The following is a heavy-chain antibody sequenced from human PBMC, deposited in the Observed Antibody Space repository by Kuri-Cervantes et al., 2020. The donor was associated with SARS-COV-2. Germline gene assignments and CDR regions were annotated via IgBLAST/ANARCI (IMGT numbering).Heavy chain of an antibody. Sequence: SETLSLTCTVSGDSITNYYLTWIRQPPGKGLEWIGEINHSGSTNYNPSLKSRVTISADTSKNQFSLKLSSVTTADTAVYYCARDRYSSSLFYYYYMDVWGKGTTVTVSS. CDR2: INHSGST. V-gene: IGHV4-34*01. CDR1: GDSITNYY. D-gene: IGHD6-6*01. J-gene: IGHJ6*03. CDR3: ARDRYSSSLFYYYYMDV.